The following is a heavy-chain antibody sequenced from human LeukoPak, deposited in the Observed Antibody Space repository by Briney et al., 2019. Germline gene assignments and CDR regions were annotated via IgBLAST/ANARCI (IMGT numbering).Heavy chain of an antibody. CDR3: ARDLYGSGDY. D-gene: IGHD3-10*01. CDR2: ISGSGGST. Sequence: PGGSLRLSCAASGFTVSSNYMSWVRQAPGKGLEWVSSISGSGGSTYYADSVKGRFTISRDNSKNTLYLQMSSLRVEDTAVYYCARDLYGSGDYWAQGNLVTVSS. J-gene: IGHJ4*02. CDR1: GFTVSSNY. V-gene: IGHV3-23*01.